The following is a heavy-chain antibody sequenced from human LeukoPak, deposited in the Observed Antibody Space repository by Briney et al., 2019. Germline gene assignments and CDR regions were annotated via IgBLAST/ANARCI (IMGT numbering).Heavy chain of an antibody. CDR3: AKVGYGDAFDI. D-gene: IGHD5-18*01. CDR1: GFIFSSYW. Sequence: PGGSLRLSCAASGFIFSSYWMHWVRHAPGKGLAWVSRINTDGSSTSCADSVKGRFTISRDNAKNTLYLQMNSLRAEDTAVYYCAKVGYGDAFDIWGQGTMVTVSS. CDR2: INTDGSST. V-gene: IGHV3-74*01. J-gene: IGHJ3*02.